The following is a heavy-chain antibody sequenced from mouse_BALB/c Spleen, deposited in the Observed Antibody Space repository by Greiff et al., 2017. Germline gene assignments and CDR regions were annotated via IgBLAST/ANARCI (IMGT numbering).Heavy chain of an antibody. Sequence: QVQPKESGPGLVAPSQSLSITCTVSGFSLTDYGVSWIRQPPGKGLEWLGVIWGGGSTYYNSALKSRLSISKDNSKSQVFLKMNSLQTDDTAMYYCAKITTVVATDWYFDVWGAGTTVTVSS. CDR1: GFSLTDYG. D-gene: IGHD1-1*01. J-gene: IGHJ1*01. CDR2: IWGGGST. V-gene: IGHV2-6-5*01. CDR3: AKITTVVATDWYFDV.